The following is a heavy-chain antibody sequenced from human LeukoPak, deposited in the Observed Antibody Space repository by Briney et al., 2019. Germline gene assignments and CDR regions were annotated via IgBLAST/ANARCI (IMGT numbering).Heavy chain of an antibody. CDR2: ISRNSRYI. Sequence: GGSLRLSCAASGFTFSAYSMNWVRQAPGKGLEWVSSISRNSRYIYYADSMRGRFTISRDNAKNSLYLQMNSLKPEDTAVYYCARVAEAAAFDSWGQGTLVTVSS. CDR3: ARVAEAAAFDS. V-gene: IGHV3-21*06. D-gene: IGHD6-13*01. CDR1: GFTFSAYS. J-gene: IGHJ4*02.